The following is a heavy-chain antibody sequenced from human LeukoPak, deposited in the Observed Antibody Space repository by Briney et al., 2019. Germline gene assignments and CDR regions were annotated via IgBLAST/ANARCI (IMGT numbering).Heavy chain of an antibody. Sequence: PGGSLRLSCAASGFTFSSNYMSWVRQAPGKGLEWVSVIYSGGSTYYSDSVKGRFTISRDNSKNTLYLQMNSLLADDTAVYYCARAWGTSGYFDYWGQGTLVTVSS. CDR3: ARAWGTSGYFDY. V-gene: IGHV3-53*01. D-gene: IGHD3-10*01. J-gene: IGHJ4*02. CDR1: GFTFSSNY. CDR2: IYSGGST.